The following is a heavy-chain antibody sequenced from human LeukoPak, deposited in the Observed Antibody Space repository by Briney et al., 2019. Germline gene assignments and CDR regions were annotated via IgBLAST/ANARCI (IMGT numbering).Heavy chain of an antibody. CDR1: GFTVSSNY. CDR3: ARAKPKNMVRGLIMRRESRYYFDY. V-gene: IGHV3-53*01. CDR2: ICSGGST. D-gene: IGHD3-10*01. J-gene: IGHJ4*02. Sequence: GGSLRLSCAASGFTVSSNYMSWVRQAPGKGLEWVSVICSGGSTYYADSVKGRFTISRDNSKSTLYIQMNSLRAEDTAVYYCARAKPKNMVRGLIMRRESRYYFDYWGQGTLVTVSS.